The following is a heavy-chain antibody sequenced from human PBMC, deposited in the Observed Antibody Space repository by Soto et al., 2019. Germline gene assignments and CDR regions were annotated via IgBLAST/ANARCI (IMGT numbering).Heavy chain of an antibody. J-gene: IGHJ6*03. CDR2: ISSSSSYI. CDR1: GFTFSSYS. D-gene: IGHD1-20*01. V-gene: IGHV3-21*01. Sequence: VQLVESGGGLVKPGGSLRLSCAASGFTFSSYSMNWVRQAPGKGLEWVSSISSSSSYIYYADSVKGRFTISRDNAKNSLYLQMNSLRAEDTAVYYCASDGIPYYYYMDVWGKGTTVTVSS. CDR3: ASDGIPYYYYMDV.